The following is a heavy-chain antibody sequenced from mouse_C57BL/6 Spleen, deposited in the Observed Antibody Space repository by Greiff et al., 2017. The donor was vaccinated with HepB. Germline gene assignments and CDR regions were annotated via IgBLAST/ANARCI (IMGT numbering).Heavy chain of an antibody. D-gene: IGHD1-1*01. CDR2: IYPGDGDT. Sequence: VQRVESGAELVKPGASVKISCKASGYAFSSYWMNWVKQRPGKGLEWIGQIYPGDGDTNYNGKFKGKATLTADKSSSTAYMQLSSLTSEDSAVYFCARSGDYGSSYVRWYFDVWGTGTTVTVSS. J-gene: IGHJ1*03. CDR1: GYAFSSYW. V-gene: IGHV1-80*01. CDR3: ARSGDYGSSYVRWYFDV.